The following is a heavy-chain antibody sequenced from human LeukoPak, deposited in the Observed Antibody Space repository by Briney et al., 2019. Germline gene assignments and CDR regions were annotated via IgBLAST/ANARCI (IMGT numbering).Heavy chain of an antibody. J-gene: IGHJ5*02. Sequence: SETLSLTCAVYGGSFSGYYWSWIRQPPGKGLEWIGEINHSGSTNYNPSLKSRVTISVDTSKNQFSLKLTSVTAADTAVYYCARARLRFGDNGANWFDPWGQGTLVTVSS. CDR2: INHSGST. V-gene: IGHV4-34*01. CDR1: GGSFSGYY. CDR3: ARARLRFGDNGANWFDP. D-gene: IGHD3-10*01.